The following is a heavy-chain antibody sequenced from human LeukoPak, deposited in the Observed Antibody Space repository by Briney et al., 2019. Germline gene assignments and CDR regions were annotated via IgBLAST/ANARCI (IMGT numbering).Heavy chain of an antibody. J-gene: IGHJ4*02. D-gene: IGHD1-26*01. Sequence: SETLSLTCAVYGGSFSGYYWSWLRQPPGKGLEWIGEINHSGSTNYNPSLKSRVTISVDTSKNQFSLKLRSVTAADTAVYYCARGLKWSGSYPYYFDYWGQGTLVTVSS. CDR3: ARGLKWSGSYPYYFDY. CDR1: GGSFSGYY. CDR2: INHSGST. V-gene: IGHV4-34*01.